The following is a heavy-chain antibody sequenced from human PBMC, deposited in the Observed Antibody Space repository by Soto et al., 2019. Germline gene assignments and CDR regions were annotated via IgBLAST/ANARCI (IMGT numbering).Heavy chain of an antibody. V-gene: IGHV3-74*01. CDR3: ARLPNKSPQN. Sequence: VQLVESGGGVVQPGGSLRLSCAASGFTFSSYWIHWVRQAPGKGLVWVSSISTDASSTSYADPVKGRFTISRDNAKNTLYLQMNSVRAEDTAVYYCARLPNKSPQNWGQGTLVIVAP. J-gene: IGHJ1*01. CDR2: ISTDASST. CDR1: GFTFSSYW.